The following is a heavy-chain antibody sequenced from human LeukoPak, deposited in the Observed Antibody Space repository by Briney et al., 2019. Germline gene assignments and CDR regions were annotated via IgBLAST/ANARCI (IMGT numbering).Heavy chain of an antibody. CDR1: GGSISSGDYY. J-gene: IGHJ3*02. CDR3: ARGDGSDAFDI. CDR2: IYYSGST. V-gene: IGHV4-30-4*01. D-gene: IGHD5-24*01. Sequence: SETLSLTCTVSGGSISSGDYYWSWIRQPPGKGLEWIGYIYYSGSTYYNPSLKSRVTISVDTSKNQFSLKLSSVTAADTAVYYCARGDGSDAFDIWGQGTMVTVSS.